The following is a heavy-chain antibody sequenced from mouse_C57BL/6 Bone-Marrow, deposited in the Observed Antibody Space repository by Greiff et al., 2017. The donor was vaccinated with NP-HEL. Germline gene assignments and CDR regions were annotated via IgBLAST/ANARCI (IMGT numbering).Heavy chain of an antibody. CDR3: ARTLYYYSSWFAY. CDR1: GYTFTSYD. J-gene: IGHJ3*01. Sequence: QVQLQQSGPELVKPGASVKLSCKASGYTFTSYDFNWVKQRPGQALEWIGWIYPRDGSTKYNEKFKGKATLHVDTSSSPASLAIHSLTSEDSAVYFCARTLYYYSSWFAYWGQGTLVTVSA. V-gene: IGHV1-85*01. CDR2: IYPRDGST. D-gene: IGHD1-1*01.